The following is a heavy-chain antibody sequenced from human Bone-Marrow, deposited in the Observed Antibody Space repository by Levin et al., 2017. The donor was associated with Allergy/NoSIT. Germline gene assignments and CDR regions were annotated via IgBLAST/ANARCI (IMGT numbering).Heavy chain of an antibody. CDR2: IWYDGSNK. D-gene: IGHD5-18*01. Sequence: GGSLRLSCAASGFTFSSYGMHWVRQAPGKGLEWVAVIWYDGSNKYYADSVKGRFTISRDNSKNTLYLQMNSLRAEDTAVYYCARDRGIQLWWIFDYWGQGTLVTVSS. J-gene: IGHJ4*02. CDR3: ARDRGIQLWWIFDY. CDR1: GFTFSSYG. V-gene: IGHV3-33*01.